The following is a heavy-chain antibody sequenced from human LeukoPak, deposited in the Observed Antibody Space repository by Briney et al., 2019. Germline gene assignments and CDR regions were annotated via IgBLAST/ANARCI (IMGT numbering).Heavy chain of an antibody. D-gene: IGHD3-3*01. V-gene: IGHV4-30-2*01. CDR2: IYHSGST. Sequence: TLSLTCAVSGGSISSGGYSWSWIRQPPGKGLEWIGYIYHSGSTYYNPSLKSRVTISVDRSKNQFSLKLSSVTAADTAVYYCAREFSYDFWSGYYKSPSYYYYYMDVWGKGTTVTVSS. CDR1: GGSISSGGYS. CDR3: AREFSYDFWSGYYKSPSYYYYYMDV. J-gene: IGHJ6*03.